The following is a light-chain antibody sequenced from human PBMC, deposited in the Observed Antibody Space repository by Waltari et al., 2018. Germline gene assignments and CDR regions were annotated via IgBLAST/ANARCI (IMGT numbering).Light chain of an antibody. V-gene: IGKV3-15*01. CDR2: GSS. CDR3: QQYNNWPQS. CDR1: QRVSSN. Sequence: EIVMTQSQATLSVSPGDRATLSCRASQRVSSNLAGYQQKPGQAPRLLIYGSSTRATGIPARFSGSGSGTEFTLTISSLQSEDFAVYYCQQYNNWPQSFGQGTKVEIK. J-gene: IGKJ1*01.